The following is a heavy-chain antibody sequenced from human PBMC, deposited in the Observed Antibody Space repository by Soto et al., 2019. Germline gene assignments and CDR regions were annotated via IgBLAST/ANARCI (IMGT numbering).Heavy chain of an antibody. V-gene: IGHV5-10-1*01. Sequence: VASVTLCCHPSGYSFAWYWITWALQKPGKGLESMRRVDRSDSQTYDSPSFRGHVTTSVTKSITTVFLQWSSLRASDTAMYYCARQIYDSDTGPNFDYYFDSWGQGTTVTVSS. D-gene: IGHD3-22*01. CDR1: GYSFAWYW. CDR3: ARQIYDSDTGPNFDYYFDS. J-gene: IGHJ4*02. CDR2: VDRSDSQT.